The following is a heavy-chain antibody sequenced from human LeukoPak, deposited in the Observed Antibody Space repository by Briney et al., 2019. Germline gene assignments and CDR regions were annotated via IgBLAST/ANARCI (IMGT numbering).Heavy chain of an antibody. CDR1: GGSFSGYY. Sequence: PSETLSLTCAVYGGSFSGYYWSWIRQPPGKGLEWIGEINHSGSTNYNPSLKSRVTISVDTSKNQFSLKLSSVTAADTAVYYCARGRLEWLFPVSYYYGMDVWGQGTTVTVSS. CDR3: ARGRLEWLFPVSYYYGMDV. D-gene: IGHD3-3*01. CDR2: INHSGST. V-gene: IGHV4-34*01. J-gene: IGHJ6*02.